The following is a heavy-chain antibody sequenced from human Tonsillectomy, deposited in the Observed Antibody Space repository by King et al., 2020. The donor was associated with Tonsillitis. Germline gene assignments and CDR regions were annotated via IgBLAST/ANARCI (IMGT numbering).Heavy chain of an antibody. D-gene: IGHD2-2*01. J-gene: IGHJ5*02. CDR3: ARLMDSSSPSWFDP. CDR1: SGSISSSSYY. V-gene: IGHV4-39*01. CDR2: IFYIGST. Sequence: QLQESGPGLVKPSETLSLTCTVSSGSISSSSYYWGWIRQPPGKGWEWIGCIFYIGSTFYNPSLKSRVTISVDTSKNQFSLKLSSVTVADTAVYYCARLMDSSSPSWFDPWGQGTLVTVSS.